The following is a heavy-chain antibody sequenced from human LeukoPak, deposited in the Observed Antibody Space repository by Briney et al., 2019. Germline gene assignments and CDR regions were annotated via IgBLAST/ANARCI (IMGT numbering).Heavy chain of an antibody. V-gene: IGHV5-51*01. CDR2: IYPGDSDT. CDR3: AKLSSSVGATYYYYYYMDV. CDR1: GYTFTGYW. D-gene: IGHD1-26*01. J-gene: IGHJ6*03. Sequence: GESLKISCKGSGYTFTGYWIGWVRQMPGKGLEWMGIIYPGDSDTRYSPSFQGQVTISADKSISTAYLQWSSLKASDTAMYYCAKLSSSVGATYYYYYYMDVWGKGTTVTVSS.